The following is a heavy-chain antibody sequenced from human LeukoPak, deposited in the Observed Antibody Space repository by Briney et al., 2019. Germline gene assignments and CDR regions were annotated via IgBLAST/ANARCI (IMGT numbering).Heavy chain of an antibody. D-gene: IGHD5-12*01. CDR2: ISSSGGNT. J-gene: IGHJ6*03. V-gene: IGHV3-23*01. CDR3: AKGGGYEAQYYYYYLDV. CDR1: GFTFSNYA. Sequence: SGGSLRLSCAASGFTFSNYAMSWVRQAPGKGLEWVSAISSSGGNTYYADSVKGRFTISRDNSKNTLYLQMKSLRAEDTAVYYCAKGGGYEAQYYYYYLDVWGKGTTVTISS.